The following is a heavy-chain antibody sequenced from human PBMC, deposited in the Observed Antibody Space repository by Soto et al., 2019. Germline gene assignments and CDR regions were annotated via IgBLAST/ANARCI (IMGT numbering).Heavy chain of an antibody. D-gene: IGHD6-13*01. CDR3: ARVGRVAAAGTATSGGYYYYYGMDV. V-gene: IGHV1-2*02. CDR1: GYTFTGYY. CDR2: INPNSGGT. Sequence: ASVKVSCKASGYTFTGYYMHWVRQAPGQGLEWMGWINPNSGGTNYAQKFQGRVTMTRDTSISTAYMELSRLRSDDTAVYYCARVGRVAAAGTATSGGYYYYYGMDVWGQGTAVTVSS. J-gene: IGHJ6*02.